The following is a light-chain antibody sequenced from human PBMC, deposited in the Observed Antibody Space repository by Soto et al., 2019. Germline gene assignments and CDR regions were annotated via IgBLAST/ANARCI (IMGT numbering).Light chain of an antibody. J-gene: IGKJ4*01. Sequence: DIQMTQSPSTLSASVGDRVTITCRASQSISGWLAWYQHKPGKAPKLLIYAASTLQSGVPSRFSGSGSGTDFTLTISCLQSEHFATYYCQQYYSYPLTFGGGTKVDIK. V-gene: IGKV1-5*01. CDR2: AAS. CDR3: QQYYSYPLT. CDR1: QSISGW.